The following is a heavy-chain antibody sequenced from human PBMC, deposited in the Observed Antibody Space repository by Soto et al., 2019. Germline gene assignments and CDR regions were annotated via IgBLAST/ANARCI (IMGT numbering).Heavy chain of an antibody. Sequence: ASVRVSCKASGYTFTSYDINWVRQATGQGLEWMGWINPNSGNTGYAQKFQGRVTMTRNTSISTAYMELSSLRSEDTAVYYCARGRHSITRAYYFDYWGQGTLVTVSS. CDR3: ARGRHSITRAYYFDY. J-gene: IGHJ4*02. D-gene: IGHD3-3*01. CDR2: INPNSGNT. CDR1: GYTFTSYD. V-gene: IGHV1-8*01.